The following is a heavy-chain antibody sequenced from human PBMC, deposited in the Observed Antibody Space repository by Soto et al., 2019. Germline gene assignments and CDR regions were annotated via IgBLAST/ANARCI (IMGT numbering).Heavy chain of an antibody. D-gene: IGHD1-26*01. J-gene: IGHJ4*02. Sequence: VQLLESGGGLVQPGGSRGLSCAASGFIFSSYAMSWVRQAPGKGLEWVSGVSGSGGNTYYADSVKGRFTISRDNSKNTLYLQMNSLRAEDTAVYYCAKVGVGGSRSDYWGQGTLVTVSS. CDR1: GFIFSSYA. CDR3: AKVGVGGSRSDY. V-gene: IGHV3-23*01. CDR2: VSGSGGNT.